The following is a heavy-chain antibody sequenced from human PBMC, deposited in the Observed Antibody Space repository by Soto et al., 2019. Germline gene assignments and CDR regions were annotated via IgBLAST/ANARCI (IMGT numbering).Heavy chain of an antibody. CDR2: IYYSGST. CDR1: CGSISSYY. J-gene: IGHJ6*02. Sequence: SETLSLTCTVSCGSISSYYWSWIRQPPGKGLEWIGYIYYSGSTNYNPSLKSRVTISVDTSKNQFSLRLYSVTAADTAVYFCARELRSYHHGVEVWGQVTAFTASS. V-gene: IGHV4-59*12. CDR3: ARELRSYHHGVEV. D-gene: IGHD5-12*01.